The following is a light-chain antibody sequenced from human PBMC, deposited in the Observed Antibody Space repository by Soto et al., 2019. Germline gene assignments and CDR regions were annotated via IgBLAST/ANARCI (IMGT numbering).Light chain of an antibody. CDR1: QSVSSY. J-gene: IGKJ1*01. V-gene: IGKV3-11*01. Sequence: EIVLTQSPATLSLSPGERATLSCRASQSVSSYLAWYQQKPGQAPRLLIYDASNRATGIPARFSGSGSGTDFTLTISSLEPEDFAVYYCQQRSKWPQWTFGQGTKVDIK. CDR2: DAS. CDR3: QQRSKWPQWT.